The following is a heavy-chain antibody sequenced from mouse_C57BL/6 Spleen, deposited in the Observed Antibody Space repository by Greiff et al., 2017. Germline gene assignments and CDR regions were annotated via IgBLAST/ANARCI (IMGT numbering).Heavy chain of an antibody. V-gene: IGHV14-4*01. CDR3: TTGASEDY. J-gene: IGHJ2*01. CDR2: IDPENGDT. CDR1: GFNIKDDY. Sequence: VQLQQSGAELVRPGASVKLSCTASGFNIKDDYMHWVKQRPEQGLEWIGWIDPENGDTEYASKFQGKATITADTSSNTAYLQLSSLTSEDTAFYYCTTGASEDYWGQGTTLTVSS. D-gene: IGHD3-1*01.